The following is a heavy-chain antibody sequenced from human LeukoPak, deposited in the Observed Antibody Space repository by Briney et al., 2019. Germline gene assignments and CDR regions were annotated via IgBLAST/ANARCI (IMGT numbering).Heavy chain of an antibody. CDR2: ISSSSSAI. CDR3: ATAGYDSSGYYLDY. Sequence: PGGSLRLSCAASGFTFSSYSMNWVRQAPGKGLEWVSYISSSSSAIYYADSVKGRFAISRDNAKNSLYLQMDSLRAEDTAVYYCATAGYDSSGYYLDYWGQGTLVTVSS. J-gene: IGHJ4*02. V-gene: IGHV3-48*01. CDR1: GFTFSSYS. D-gene: IGHD3-22*01.